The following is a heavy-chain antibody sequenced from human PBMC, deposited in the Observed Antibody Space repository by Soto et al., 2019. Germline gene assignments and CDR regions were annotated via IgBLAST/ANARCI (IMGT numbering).Heavy chain of an antibody. Sequence: EVQLVESGGGLDHPGGSLKPSCAASGFIFSGSAIHWIREASGKWLERVGRIRRRANNFATSSAASVKGRFTFSRNDSKNTAYLQMHTQKPEDKAVYYCSRGQGAAIGDYYYHGMDVWGQGTTVTVSS. CDR3: SRGQGAAIGDYYYHGMDV. V-gene: IGHV3-73*02. CDR2: IRRRANNFAT. J-gene: IGHJ6*02. D-gene: IGHD2-2*02. CDR1: GFIFSGSA.